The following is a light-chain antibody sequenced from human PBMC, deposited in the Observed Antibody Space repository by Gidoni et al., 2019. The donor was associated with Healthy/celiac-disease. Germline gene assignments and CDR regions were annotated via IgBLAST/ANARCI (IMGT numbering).Light chain of an antibody. CDR2: DAS. Sequence: DIQMPQTPSSLSAAVGDRVPITCPPSLDISNYLNWYQQKPGKAPKLLIYDASNLETGVPSRFSGSGSGTDFTFTISSLQPENIATYYCQQYDNLPPLTFGQXTRLEIK. V-gene: IGKV1-33*01. J-gene: IGKJ5*01. CDR1: LDISNY. CDR3: QQYDNLPPLT.